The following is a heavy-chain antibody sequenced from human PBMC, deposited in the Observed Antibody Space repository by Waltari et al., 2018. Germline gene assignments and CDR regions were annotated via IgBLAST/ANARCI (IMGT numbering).Heavy chain of an antibody. V-gene: IGHV4-34*01. Sequence: QVQLQQWGAGLLKPSETLSLTCAVYGGSFSGYYWSWIRQPPGKGREGIGDINHSGSTNYHPSLKSRVTISVDTSKNQFSLKLSSGTAADTAVYYCARGLGVFDYWGQGTLVTVSS. CDR3: ARGLGVFDY. J-gene: IGHJ4*02. D-gene: IGHD3-10*01. CDR1: GGSFSGYY. CDR2: INHSGST.